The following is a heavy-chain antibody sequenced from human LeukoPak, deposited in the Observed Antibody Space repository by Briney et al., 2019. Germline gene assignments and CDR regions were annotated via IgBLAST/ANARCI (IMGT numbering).Heavy chain of an antibody. CDR3: ARVGDGYNYAY. V-gene: IGHV4-4*07. CDR2: IYTSGST. Sequence: SETLSLTCTVSGGSISSYYWSWIRQPAGKGLEWIGRIYTSGSTNYNPSLKSRVTMSVDTSKNQCSLKLSSVTAADPAVCYGARVGDGYNYAYWAQGTLVTVSS. CDR1: GGSISSYY. D-gene: IGHD5-24*01. J-gene: IGHJ4*02.